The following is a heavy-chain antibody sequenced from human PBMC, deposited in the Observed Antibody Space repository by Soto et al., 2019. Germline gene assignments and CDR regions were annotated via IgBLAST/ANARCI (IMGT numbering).Heavy chain of an antibody. Sequence: EVQLVESGGGLVQPGGSLRLSCVASGFTFNTYWMRWVRQAPGKGLVWVSRINGDGSTTAYADSVKGRFTISRDNAKNTLYLQLNSLSAEDTAVYYCAREKSAGLDYWGQGTLVSVSS. CDR1: GFTFNTYW. CDR2: INGDGSTT. J-gene: IGHJ4*02. CDR3: AREKSAGLDY. V-gene: IGHV3-74*01. D-gene: IGHD3-3*01.